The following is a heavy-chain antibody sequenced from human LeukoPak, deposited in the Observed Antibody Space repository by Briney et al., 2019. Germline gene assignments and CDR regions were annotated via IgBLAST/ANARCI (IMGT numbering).Heavy chain of an antibody. CDR2: IIPIFGTA. CDR1: GGTFSSYA. CDR3: ARERDCSGGSCYEY. V-gene: IGHV1-69*13. J-gene: IGHJ4*02. Sequence: SVKVSCKASGGTFSSYAISWVRQAPGQGLEWMGGIIPIFGTANYAQKFQGRVTITADESTSTAYMELSSLRSEDAAVYYCARERDCSGGSCYEYWGQGTLVTVSS. D-gene: IGHD2-15*01.